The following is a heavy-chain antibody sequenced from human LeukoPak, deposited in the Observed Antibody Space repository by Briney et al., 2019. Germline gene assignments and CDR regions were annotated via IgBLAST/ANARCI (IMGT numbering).Heavy chain of an antibody. V-gene: IGHV3-53*04. CDR1: GLTVSSNY. D-gene: IGHD3-9*01. CDR3: AREADYDILTGYFGYFDY. CDR2: IYSGGST. Sequence: GGSLRLSCAASGLTVSSNYMSWVRQAPGKGLEWVSVIYSGGSTYYADSVKGRFTISRHNSKNTLYLQMNSLRAEDTAVYYCAREADYDILTGYFGYFDYWGQGTLVTVSS. J-gene: IGHJ4*02.